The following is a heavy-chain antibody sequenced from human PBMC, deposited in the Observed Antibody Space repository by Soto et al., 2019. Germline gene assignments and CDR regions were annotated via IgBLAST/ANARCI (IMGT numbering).Heavy chain of an antibody. V-gene: IGHV1-3*01. Sequence: QVQLVQSGAEVKKSGASVKVSCKASGYTFTNYAMHWVRQAPGQRLEGMGWINAGNVNTKYSQQFQDRVTITRDTSASTAYMELSSLRSEDTAVYDFARAAYCGSDSCSDDFDIWGQGTVVTVSS. CDR1: GYTFTNYA. CDR2: INAGNVNT. J-gene: IGHJ3*02. CDR3: ARAAYCGSDSCSDDFDI. D-gene: IGHD2-21*02.